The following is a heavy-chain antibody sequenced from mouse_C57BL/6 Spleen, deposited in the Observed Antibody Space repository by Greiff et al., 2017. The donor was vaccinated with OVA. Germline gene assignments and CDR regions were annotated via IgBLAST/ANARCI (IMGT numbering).Heavy chain of an antibody. Sequence: QVQLQQSGAELVKPGASVKLSCKASGYTFTEYTIHWVKQRSGQGLEWIGWFYPGSGSIKYNEKFKDKATLTADKSSSTVYMELSRLTSEDSAVYFCARHEGEGYYYGRGYFDYWGQGTTLTVSS. CDR2: FYPGSGSI. J-gene: IGHJ2*01. D-gene: IGHD1-1*01. CDR3: ARHEGEGYYYGRGYFDY. CDR1: GYTFTEYT. V-gene: IGHV1-62-2*01.